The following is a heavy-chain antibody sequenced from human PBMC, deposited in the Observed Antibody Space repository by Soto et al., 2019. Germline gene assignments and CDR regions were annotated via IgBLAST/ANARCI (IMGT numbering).Heavy chain of an antibody. J-gene: IGHJ6*02. CDR3: ARDLVVRGNPGYYYGMDV. CDR2: IYYSGST. V-gene: IGHV4-61*01. Sequence: SETLSLTCTVSGGSVSSGSYYWSWIRQPPWKGLEWIGYIYYSGSTNYNPSLKSRVTISVDTSKNQFSLKLSSVTAADTAVYYCARDLVVRGNPGYYYGMDVWGQGXTVTVYS. D-gene: IGHD3-10*01. CDR1: GGSVSSGSYY.